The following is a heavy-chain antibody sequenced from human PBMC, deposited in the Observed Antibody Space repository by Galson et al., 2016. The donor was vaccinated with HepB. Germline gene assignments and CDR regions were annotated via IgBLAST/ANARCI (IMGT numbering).Heavy chain of an antibody. CDR2: INSYRTYI. D-gene: IGHD2-15*01. CDR3: AREHSEAFDI. CDR1: GFSFSAYS. Sequence: SLRLSCAASGFSFSAYSMNWVRQAPGRGLEWVSCINSYRTYISYADSVKGRFTISRDNARDSLYLQMNSLRAEDTAVYYCAREHSEAFDIWGQGTMVTVSS. V-gene: IGHV3-21*01. J-gene: IGHJ3*02.